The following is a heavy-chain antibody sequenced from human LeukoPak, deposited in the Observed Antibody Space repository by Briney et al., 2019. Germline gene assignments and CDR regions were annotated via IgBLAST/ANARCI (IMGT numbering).Heavy chain of an antibody. CDR2: IKHDGSEK. Sequence: GGSLRLSCAASGFTFSSYSMNWVRQAPGKGLEWVASIKHDGSEKYYVDPVRGRFTISRDNTMNSLYLQMSSLRAEDTAVYYCATDRGWRTSGYYLYYFEYWGQGTLVTVSS. V-gene: IGHV3-7*01. J-gene: IGHJ4*02. CDR1: GFTFSSYS. CDR3: ATDRGWRTSGYYLYYFEY. D-gene: IGHD3-3*01.